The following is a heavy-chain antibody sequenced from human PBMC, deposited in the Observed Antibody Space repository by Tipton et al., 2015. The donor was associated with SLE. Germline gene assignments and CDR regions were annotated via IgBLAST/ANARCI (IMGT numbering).Heavy chain of an antibody. D-gene: IGHD3-22*01. Sequence: TLSLTCTVSNDSISSGNYYWDWIRQSPGKGLEWIGRIYYSGSTYNNPSLKSRVIISVDTSKNQFSVTLSSVTAADTAVYYCARRDYYDSSFYWGQGTLVTVSS. J-gene: IGHJ4*02. V-gene: IGHV4-39*07. CDR1: NDSISSGNYY. CDR2: IYYSGST. CDR3: ARRDYYDSSFY.